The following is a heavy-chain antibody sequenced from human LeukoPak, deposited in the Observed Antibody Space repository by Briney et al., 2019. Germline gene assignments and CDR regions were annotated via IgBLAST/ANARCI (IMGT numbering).Heavy chain of an antibody. Sequence: GGSLRLSCAASGFTFNDYGMSWVRQAPGKGLEWVGRIKSEVDGATRDYAAPVRGRFTLSRDDSRNTLYLQMNSLKTEDTAFYYCTTDIPFTSGGAIAYWGQGTPVTVSS. CDR2: IKSEVDGATR. D-gene: IGHD3-16*02. V-gene: IGHV3-15*01. J-gene: IGHJ4*02. CDR1: GFTFNDYG. CDR3: TTDIPFTSGGAIAY.